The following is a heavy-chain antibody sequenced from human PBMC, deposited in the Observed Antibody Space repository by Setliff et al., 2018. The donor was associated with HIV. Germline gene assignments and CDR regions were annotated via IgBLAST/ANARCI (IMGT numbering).Heavy chain of an antibody. CDR2: IIPIFGTA. Sequence: KVSCKASGGTFRTYAISWVRQAPGQGLEWMGGIIPIFGTADYAQKFQGRVTITADESSTTAYMDLSSLRSDDTAVYYCARVADIVARLDYWGQGTLVTVSS. V-gene: IGHV1-69*01. J-gene: IGHJ4*02. CDR3: ARVADIVARLDY. CDR1: GGTFRTYA. D-gene: IGHD5-12*01.